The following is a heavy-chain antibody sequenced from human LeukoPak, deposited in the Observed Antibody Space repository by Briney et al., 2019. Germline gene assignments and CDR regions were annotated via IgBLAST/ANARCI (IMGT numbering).Heavy chain of an antibody. D-gene: IGHD2-15*01. CDR2: INSDGSST. Sequence: GGSLRLSCAASGFTFSSYWMHWVRQAPGNGLVWVSRINSDGSSTSYADSVKGRFTISRDKAKNTLYLQMNSLRAEDTAVYYCARDRGAYCSGGSCYSRNWFDPWGQGTLVTVSS. CDR3: ARDRGAYCSGGSCYSRNWFDP. CDR1: GFTFSSYW. J-gene: IGHJ5*02. V-gene: IGHV3-74*01.